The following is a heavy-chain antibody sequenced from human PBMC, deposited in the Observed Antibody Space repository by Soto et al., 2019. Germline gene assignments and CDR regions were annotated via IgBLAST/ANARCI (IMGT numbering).Heavy chain of an antibody. CDR3: YSNLVATYYYYGMDV. V-gene: IGHV4-39*01. CDR2: IYYSGST. CDR1: GGSISSSSYY. D-gene: IGHD5-12*01. J-gene: IGHJ6*02. Sequence: SETLSLTCTVSGGSISSSSYYWGWIRQPPGKGLEWIGSIYYSGSTYYNPSLKSRVPISVDTSKNQFSLKLSSVTAADTAVYYCYSNLVATYYYYGMDVWGQGTTVTVSS.